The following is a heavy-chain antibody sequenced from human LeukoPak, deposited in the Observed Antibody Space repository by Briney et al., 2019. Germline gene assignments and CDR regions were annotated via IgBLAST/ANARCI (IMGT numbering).Heavy chain of an antibody. CDR3: AREVYYDILTDAFDI. D-gene: IGHD3-9*01. CDR1: GGSISSYY. CDR2: MYISGST. J-gene: IGHJ3*02. Sequence: PSETLSLTCTVSGGSISSYYWSWIRQPAGKGLEWIGHMYISGSTNYNPSLKSRVTMSVDTSKNQFSLKLSSVTAADTAVYYCAREVYYDILTDAFDIWGQGTMVTVSS. V-gene: IGHV4-4*07.